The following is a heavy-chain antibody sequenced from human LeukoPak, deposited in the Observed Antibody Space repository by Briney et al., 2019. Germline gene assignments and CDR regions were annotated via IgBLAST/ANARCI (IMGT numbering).Heavy chain of an antibody. CDR2: ISSSSSYI. J-gene: IGHJ4*02. D-gene: IGHD5-18*01. CDR3: ARDRVRDYTAMVTYFDY. V-gene: IGHV3-21*01. CDR1: GFTFSSYS. Sequence: PGGSLRLSCAASGFTFSSYSMNWVRQAPGKGLEWVSSISSSSSYIYYADSVKGRFTISRDNAKNSLYLQMNSPRAEDTAVYYCARDRVRDYTAMVTYFDYWGQGTLVTVSS.